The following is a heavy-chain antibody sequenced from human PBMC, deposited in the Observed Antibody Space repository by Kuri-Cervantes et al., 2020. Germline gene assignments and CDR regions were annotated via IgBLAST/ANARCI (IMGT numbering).Heavy chain of an antibody. Sequence: GGSLRLSCVASGFTFSDYAISWVRQAPGKGLEWVGRIKSKTDGGTTDYAAPVKGRFTISRDDSKNTLYLQMNSLKTEDTAVYYCTTVWDDAFDVWGQGQWSPSPQ. J-gene: IGHJ3*01. V-gene: IGHV3-15*01. D-gene: IGHD1-26*01. CDR2: IKSKTDGGTT. CDR1: GFTFSDYA. CDR3: TTVWDDAFDV.